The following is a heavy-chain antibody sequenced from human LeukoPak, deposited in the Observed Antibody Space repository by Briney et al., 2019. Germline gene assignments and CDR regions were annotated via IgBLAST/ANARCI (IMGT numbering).Heavy chain of an antibody. Sequence: SETLSLTCTVSGGSISSYYWSWIRQPPGKGLECIGRIYYSGSTYYNPSLKSRVTMSVDTSKNQFSLKVRSVTAADTALYFCARDPEDAFDVWGQGTMVTVSS. CDR2: IYYSGST. J-gene: IGHJ3*01. CDR1: GGSISSYY. CDR3: ARDPEDAFDV. V-gene: IGHV4-59*12.